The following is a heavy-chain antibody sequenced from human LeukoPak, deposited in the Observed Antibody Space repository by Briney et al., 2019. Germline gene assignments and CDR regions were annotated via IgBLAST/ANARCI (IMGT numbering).Heavy chain of an antibody. J-gene: IGHJ5*02. CDR2: IYYSGST. D-gene: IGHD3-3*01. CDR3: ARRDYDFWSGYYWFDP. Sequence: SETLSLTCTVSGGSISSYYWSWIRQPPGKGLEWIGYIYYSGSTNYNPSLKSRVTISVDTSKNKFSLKLSSVTAADTAVYYCARRDYDFWSGYYWFDPWGQGTLVTVSS. CDR1: GGSISSYY. V-gene: IGHV4-59*08.